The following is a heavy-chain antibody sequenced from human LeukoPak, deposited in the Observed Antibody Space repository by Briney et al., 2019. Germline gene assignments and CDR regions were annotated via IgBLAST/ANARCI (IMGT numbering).Heavy chain of an antibody. J-gene: IGHJ4*02. CDR3: ARGVPLWGFRELFKSYFDY. Sequence: PSETLSLTCTVSGGSISSSGYYWGWIRQPPGKGLEWIGSIYYSGSTYYNPSLKSRVTISVDTSKNQFSLKLSSVTAADTAVYYCARGVPLWGFRELFKSYFDYWGQGTLVTVSS. CDR2: IYYSGST. V-gene: IGHV4-39*01. D-gene: IGHD3-10*01. CDR1: GGSISSSGYY.